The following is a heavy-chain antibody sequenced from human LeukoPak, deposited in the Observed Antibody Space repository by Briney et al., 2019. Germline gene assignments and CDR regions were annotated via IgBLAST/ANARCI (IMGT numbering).Heavy chain of an antibody. D-gene: IGHD3-16*01. Sequence: GASVKVSCKASGYTFTGYYMHWVRQAPGQGLEWMGWINPNSGGTNYAQKFQGRDTMTRDTSISTAYMELSRLRSDDTAVYYCARDLTPGGGYWGQGTLVTVSS. J-gene: IGHJ4*02. CDR2: INPNSGGT. V-gene: IGHV1-2*02. CDR3: ARDLTPGGGY. CDR1: GYTFTGYY.